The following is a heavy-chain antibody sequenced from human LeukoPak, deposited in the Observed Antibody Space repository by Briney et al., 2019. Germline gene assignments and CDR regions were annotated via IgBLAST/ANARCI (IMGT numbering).Heavy chain of an antibody. CDR3: AKGLSSGWLDWFHP. CDR1: GFTFDDYA. J-gene: IGHJ5*02. CDR2: ISWNSGSI. Sequence: GRSLRLSCAASGFTFDDYAMHWVRQAPGKGLEGVSGISWNSGSIDYADSVKGRFTISRDNAKNSLYLQMNSLRAEDMALYYCAKGLSSGWLDWFHPWGQGTLVTVSS. D-gene: IGHD6-19*01. V-gene: IGHV3-9*03.